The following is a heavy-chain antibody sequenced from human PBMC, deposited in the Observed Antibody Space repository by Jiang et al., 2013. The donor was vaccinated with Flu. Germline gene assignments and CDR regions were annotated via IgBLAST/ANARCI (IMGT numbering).Heavy chain of an antibody. CDR1: GYSLTELS. CDR2: FDPEDGEP. Sequence: VKVSCKVSGYSLTELSLNWVRQAPGKGLEWMGDFDPEDGEPVYAQDFQGRLTLTEDTSTDTVYMELSSLRSEDTAVYYCTTVRVGSVTIFGVDTYYFDHWGQGTLVTVSS. CDR3: TTVRVGSVTIFGVDTYYFDH. V-gene: IGHV1-24*01. D-gene: IGHD3-3*01. J-gene: IGHJ4*02.